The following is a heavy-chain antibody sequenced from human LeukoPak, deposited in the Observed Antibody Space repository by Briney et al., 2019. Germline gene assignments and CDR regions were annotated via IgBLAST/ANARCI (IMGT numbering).Heavy chain of an antibody. CDR2: IVPIFGTA. CDR3: ASSGRYSSSSRPWYYYYYMDV. Sequence: SVKVSCKASGGTFSSYAISWVRQAPGQGLEWMGGIVPIFGTANYAQKFQGRVTITTDESTSTAYMELSRLRSEDTAVYYCASSGRYSSSSRPWYYYYYMDVWGKGTTATVSS. D-gene: IGHD6-13*01. CDR1: GGTFSSYA. V-gene: IGHV1-69*05. J-gene: IGHJ6*03.